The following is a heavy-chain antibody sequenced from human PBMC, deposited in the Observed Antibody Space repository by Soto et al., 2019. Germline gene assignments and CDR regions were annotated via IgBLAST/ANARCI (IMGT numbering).Heavy chain of an antibody. D-gene: IGHD2-21*02. CDR1: GGSVSSTTSF. J-gene: IGHJ4*02. V-gene: IGHV4-61*01. Sequence: SVTLSLTCTVSGGSVSSTTSFWSWIRQPPGKGLEWIGYIYYTGTTIYNPSLKSRVTISLDTAKNQFSLKLSSVTAADTAVYYCARVYCGGDCYSDSWGQGTLVTVSS. CDR2: IYYTGTT. CDR3: ARVYCGGDCYSDS.